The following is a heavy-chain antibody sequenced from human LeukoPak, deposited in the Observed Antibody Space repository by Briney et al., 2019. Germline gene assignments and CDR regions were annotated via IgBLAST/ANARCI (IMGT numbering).Heavy chain of an antibody. CDR1: GFTFTDAW. D-gene: IGHD1-1*01. Sequence: GGSLRLSCAASGFTFTDAWMSWVRQAPGKGLEWVSSISSSSSYIYYADSVKGRFTISRDNAKNSLYLQMNSLRAEDTAVYYCARSTGSLDYWGQGTLVTVSS. V-gene: IGHV3-21*01. CDR3: ARSTGSLDY. CDR2: ISSSSSYI. J-gene: IGHJ4*02.